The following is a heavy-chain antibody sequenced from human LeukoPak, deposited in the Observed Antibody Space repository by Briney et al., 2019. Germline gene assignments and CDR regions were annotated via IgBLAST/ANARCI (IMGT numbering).Heavy chain of an antibody. CDR2: INSDGSST. CDR3: AGGKATVKDY. CDR1: GFTFSSYW. V-gene: IGHV3-74*01. Sequence: GGSLRLSCAASGFTFSSYWMHWVRHAPGKGLVWVSRINSDGSSTSYADSVKGRFTISRDNAKNTLYLQMNSLRAEDTAVYYWAGGKATVKDYWGQGTLVTVSS. J-gene: IGHJ4*02. D-gene: IGHD4-17*01.